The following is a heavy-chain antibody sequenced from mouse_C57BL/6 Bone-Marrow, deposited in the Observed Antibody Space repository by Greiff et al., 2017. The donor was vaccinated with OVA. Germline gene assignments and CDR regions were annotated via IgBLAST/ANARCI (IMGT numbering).Heavy chain of an antibody. D-gene: IGHD3-3*01. CDR1: GYTFTDYY. J-gene: IGHJ2*01. V-gene: IGHV1-26*01. CDR3: ARCGTGFDY. CDR2: INPNNGGT. Sequence: VQLQQSGPELVKPGASVKISCKASGYTFTDYYMNWVKQSHGKSLEWIGDINPNNGGTSYNQKFKGKATLTVDKSSSTAYMELRSLTSEDSAVYYCARCGTGFDYWGQGTTLTVSS.